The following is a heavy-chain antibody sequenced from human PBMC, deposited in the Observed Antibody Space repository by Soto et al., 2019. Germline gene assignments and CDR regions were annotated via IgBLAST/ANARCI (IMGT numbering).Heavy chain of an antibody. CDR2: INGDGSFT. CDR1: GFTFSNYW. D-gene: IGHD3-10*01. Sequence: EVQLVESGGGLVQPGGSLRLSCGASGFTFSNYWMHWVRQVPGEGLVWVSRINGDGSFTRFADSVKGRFTISRDNAKNTLYLQMNSLRAEDTAVYYCARVGGGPGNFDYWGQGTLVTVSS. CDR3: ARVGGGPGNFDY. V-gene: IGHV3-74*01. J-gene: IGHJ4*02.